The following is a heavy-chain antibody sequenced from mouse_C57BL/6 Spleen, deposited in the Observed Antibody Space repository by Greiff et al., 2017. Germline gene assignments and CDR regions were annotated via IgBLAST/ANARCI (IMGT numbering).Heavy chain of an antibody. D-gene: IGHD3-2*02. V-gene: IGHV1-7*01. CDR3: AKGSGYLMDY. Sequence: QVHVKQSGAELAKPGASVKLSCTASGYTFTSYWMHWVKQRPGQGLEWIGYINPSSGYTKYSQKFKDKATLTADKSSSTAYMQLSSLTFEDSAGYYCAKGSGYLMDYWGQGTSVTVSS. CDR1: GYTFTSYW. CDR2: INPSSGYT. J-gene: IGHJ4*01.